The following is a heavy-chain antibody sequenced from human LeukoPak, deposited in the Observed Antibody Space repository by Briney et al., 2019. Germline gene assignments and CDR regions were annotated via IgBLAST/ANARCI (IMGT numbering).Heavy chain of an antibody. CDR3: ARDRGYCSGGSCSPYFDY. CDR1: GFTFSSYA. J-gene: IGHJ4*02. V-gene: IGHV3-30*04. D-gene: IGHD2-15*01. Sequence: GGSLRLPCAASGFTFSSYAMHWVRQAPGKGLEWVAVISYDGSNKYYADSVKGRFTISRDNSKNTLYLQMNSLRAEDTAVYYCARDRGYCSGGSCSPYFDYWGQGTLVTVSS. CDR2: ISYDGSNK.